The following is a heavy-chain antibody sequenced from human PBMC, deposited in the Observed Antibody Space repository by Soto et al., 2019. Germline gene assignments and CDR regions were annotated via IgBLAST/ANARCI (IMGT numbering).Heavy chain of an antibody. Sequence: SETQSLTCGVSGGSISSSDWWSWIRQPPGKGLEWIGNIYYNGTTYYNSSLKSRVTISMDTSKNQFSLKLHSVTAADTAVYHCARRSVGRCYNYWGQGTLVTVSS. J-gene: IGHJ4*02. CDR1: GGSISSSDW. V-gene: IGHV4-39*01. D-gene: IGHD2-15*01. CDR2: IYYNGTT. CDR3: ARRSVGRCYNY.